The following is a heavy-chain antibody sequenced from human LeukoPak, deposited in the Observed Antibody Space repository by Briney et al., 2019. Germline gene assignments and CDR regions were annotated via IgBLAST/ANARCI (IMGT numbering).Heavy chain of an antibody. J-gene: IGHJ4*02. Sequence: GGSLRLSCAASGFTFSSSWMSWVRQAPGKGLEWVANIKQDGSEKYCVDSVKGRFTISRDNAKNSLYLQMNSLRAEDTAVYYCAREAGIPPSTQQWPTSVDYWGQGTLVTVSS. D-gene: IGHD5-18*01. CDR2: IKQDGSEK. CDR3: AREAGIPPSTQQWPTSVDY. V-gene: IGHV3-7*05. CDR1: GFTFSSSW.